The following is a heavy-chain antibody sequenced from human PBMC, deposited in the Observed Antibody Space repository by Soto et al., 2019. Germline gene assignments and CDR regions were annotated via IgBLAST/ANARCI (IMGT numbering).Heavy chain of an antibody. J-gene: IGHJ4*02. Sequence: QVQLVESGGGVVQPGRSLRLSCEASGFTFSSYGMHWVRQAPGKGLEWVAVISYDGSNKYYTDSVKGRFTISRDNSKNTLYLQMNSPRAEDTAVYYCAILNSYYYSLDYWGQGTLVTVSS. V-gene: IGHV3-30*03. CDR2: ISYDGSNK. CDR3: AILNSYYYSLDY. D-gene: IGHD3-10*01. CDR1: GFTFSSYG.